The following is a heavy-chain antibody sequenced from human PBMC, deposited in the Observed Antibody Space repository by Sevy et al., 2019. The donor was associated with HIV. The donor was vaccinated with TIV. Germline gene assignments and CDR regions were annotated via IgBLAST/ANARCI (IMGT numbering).Heavy chain of an antibody. V-gene: IGHV1-69*13. D-gene: IGHD6-19*01. CDR1: GGTFSSYG. CDR3: ARRGGNGWYYFDY. CDR2: IIPILGTV. Sequence: ASVKVSCKASGGTFSSYGISWVRQAPGQGLEWMGGIIPILGTVNYAQKFQGRVTITADESTKTAYMERSSLRSEDTAVYYCARRGGNGWYYFDYWGQETLVTVSS. J-gene: IGHJ4*02.